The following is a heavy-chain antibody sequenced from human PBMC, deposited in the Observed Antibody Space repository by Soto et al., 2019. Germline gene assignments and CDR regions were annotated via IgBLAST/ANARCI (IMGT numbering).Heavy chain of an antibody. D-gene: IGHD3-3*01. Sequence: QVQLVESGGGVVQPGRSLRLSCAASGFTFSSYGMHWVRQAPGKGLEWVAVISYDGSNKYYADSVKGRFTISRDNFKNTLYLQMNSLRAEDTAVYYCAKGLTIFGIGMDVWGQGTTVTVSS. CDR1: GFTFSSYG. J-gene: IGHJ6*02. V-gene: IGHV3-30*18. CDR3: AKGLTIFGIGMDV. CDR2: ISYDGSNK.